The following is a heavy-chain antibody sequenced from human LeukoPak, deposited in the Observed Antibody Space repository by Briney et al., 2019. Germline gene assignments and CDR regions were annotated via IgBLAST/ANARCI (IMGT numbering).Heavy chain of an antibody. CDR1: GGSISSGGYY. V-gene: IGHV4-31*03. CDR3: ARDRGHAFDI. Sequence: SETLSLTCTVSGGSISSGGYYWSWIRQHPGKGLEWIGYIYYSGSTYYNPSLKSRVTISVDTSKNQFSLKLSSVTAADTAVYYCARDRGHAFDIWGQGTMVTVSS. CDR2: IYYSGST. J-gene: IGHJ3*02. D-gene: IGHD5-12*01.